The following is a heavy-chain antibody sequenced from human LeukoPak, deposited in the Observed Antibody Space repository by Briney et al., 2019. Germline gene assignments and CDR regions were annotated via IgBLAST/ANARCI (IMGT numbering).Heavy chain of an antibody. CDR1: GDSMSGYS. J-gene: IGHJ3*02. D-gene: IGHD5-18*01. Sequence: SETLSLTCTVSGDSMSGYSWSWLRQPAGKELEWIGRIYSSYFTEYNLSLDGRVTMSIDTSKNQFSLMLDSVTAADTAVYYCAKDRAIHLVPYYLVPDIWGQGTMVTVSS. CDR2: IYSSYFT. V-gene: IGHV4-4*07. CDR3: AKDRAIHLVPYYLVPDI.